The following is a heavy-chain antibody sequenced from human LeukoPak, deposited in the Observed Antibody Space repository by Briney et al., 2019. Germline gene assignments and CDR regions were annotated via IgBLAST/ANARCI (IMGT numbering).Heavy chain of an antibody. V-gene: IGHV3-7*01. Sequence: PRGSLRLSCAASGFTFRNYYMSWVRQAPGKGLEWVANIKQDGSEKNYVDSVKGRFTISRDNANNLLYLQMNSLRVEDTAVYYCARSLEMATVLLGYWGQGTLVTVSS. CDR3: ARSLEMATVLLGY. CDR2: IKQDGSEK. J-gene: IGHJ4*02. D-gene: IGHD5-24*01. CDR1: GFTFRNYY.